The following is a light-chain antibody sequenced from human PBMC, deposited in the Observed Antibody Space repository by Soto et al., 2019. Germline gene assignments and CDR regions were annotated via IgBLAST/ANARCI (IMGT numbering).Light chain of an antibody. CDR3: QQYDTYSSWT. J-gene: IGKJ1*01. CDR2: DAS. CDR1: EDISGW. V-gene: IGKV1-5*01. Sequence: DIQMTQSPSTLSASVGDRVSITCRASEDISGWLAWYQQKPGKAPKLLIYDASRLERGVPSRFSGSGSETEFTLTISSLQPDDFATYYCQQYDTYSSWTFGRGTKVQGK.